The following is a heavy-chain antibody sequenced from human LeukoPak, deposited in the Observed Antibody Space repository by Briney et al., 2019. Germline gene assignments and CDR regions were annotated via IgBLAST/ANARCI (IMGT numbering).Heavy chain of an antibody. CDR1: GYTLTELS. Sequence: ASVKVSCKVSGYTLTELSMHWVRQAPGKGLEWMGGFDPEDGETIYAQKFQGRVTMTEDTSTDTAYMELSSLRSEDTAVYYCARGKDSTIIFGGLDEWFDPWGQGTLVTVSS. J-gene: IGHJ5*02. V-gene: IGHV1-24*01. CDR2: FDPEDGET. CDR3: ARGKDSTIIFGGLDEWFDP. D-gene: IGHD3-16*01.